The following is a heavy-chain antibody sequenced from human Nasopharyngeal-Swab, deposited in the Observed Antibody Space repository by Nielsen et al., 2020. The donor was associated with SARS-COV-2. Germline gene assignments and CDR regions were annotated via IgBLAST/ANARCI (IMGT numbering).Heavy chain of an antibody. CDR3: ARGSGSYKEILFDY. CDR2: ISYDGSNK. J-gene: IGHJ4*02. V-gene: IGHV3-30*03. Sequence: GESLKISSAASGFTFSSDGMHWVRQAPGKGLEWVAVISYDGSNKYYADSVKGRFTISRDNSKNTLYLQMNSLRAEDTAVYYCARGSGSYKEILFDYWGQGTLVTVSS. D-gene: IGHD1-26*01. CDR1: GFTFSSDG.